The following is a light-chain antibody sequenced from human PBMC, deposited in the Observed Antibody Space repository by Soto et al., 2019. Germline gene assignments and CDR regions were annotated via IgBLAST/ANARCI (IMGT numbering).Light chain of an antibody. J-gene: IGKJ1*01. CDR1: QSVSSSS. Sequence: EIVLTQSPGTLYLSPGERATLSCRASQSVSSSSLAWYQQKPGQAPRLLIYGASSRATAIPDRFSGSGSGTDFALTISRLEPEYFALYYCQQYGSSPGTFGQGTKVEIK. CDR3: QQYGSSPGT. CDR2: GAS. V-gene: IGKV3-20*01.